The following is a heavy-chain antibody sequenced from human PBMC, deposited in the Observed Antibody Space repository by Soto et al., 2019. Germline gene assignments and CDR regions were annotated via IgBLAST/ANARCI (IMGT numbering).Heavy chain of an antibody. J-gene: IGHJ4*02. CDR3: ARALSTVTTLGFDY. V-gene: IGHV4-31*03. CDR1: GGSISSGAYY. CDR2: IYYTGST. D-gene: IGHD4-17*01. Sequence: LSLTCTVSGGSISSGAYYWSWIRQHPGEGQEWIGHIYYTGSTYYNPSLKSRLTISLGTSKNQFSLKLNSVTAADTAVYYCARALSTVTTLGFDYWGQGTLVTVSS.